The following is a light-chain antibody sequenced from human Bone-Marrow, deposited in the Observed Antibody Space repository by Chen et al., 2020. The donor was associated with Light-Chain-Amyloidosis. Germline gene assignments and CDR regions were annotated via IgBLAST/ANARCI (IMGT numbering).Light chain of an antibody. CDR2: EGS. V-gene: IGLV2-23*01. Sequence: QSVLTQTASVSGSPGQSITSSCAGPSSDVGSYNLVSWYQQHPGKAPKLMIYEGSKRPSGVSNRFSGSKSGNTASLTISGLQAEDEADYYCCSYAGSSTFVVFGGGTKLTVL. CDR3: CSYAGSSTFVV. J-gene: IGLJ2*01. CDR1: SSDVGSYNL.